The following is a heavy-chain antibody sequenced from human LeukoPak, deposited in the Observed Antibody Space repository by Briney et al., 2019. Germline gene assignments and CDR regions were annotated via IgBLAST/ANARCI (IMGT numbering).Heavy chain of an antibody. Sequence: PSETPSLTCAVSGGSISSGGYSWSWIRQPPGKGLEWIGYIYHSGSTYYNPSLKSRVTISVDRSKNQFSLKLSSVTAADTAVYYCARGQGAMAYWYFDLWGRGTLVTVSS. J-gene: IGHJ2*01. CDR3: ARGQGAMAYWYFDL. V-gene: IGHV4-30-2*01. CDR1: GGSISSGGYS. D-gene: IGHD5-18*01. CDR2: IYHSGST.